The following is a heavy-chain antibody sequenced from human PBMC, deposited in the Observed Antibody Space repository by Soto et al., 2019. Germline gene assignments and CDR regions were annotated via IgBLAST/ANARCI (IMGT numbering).Heavy chain of an antibody. V-gene: IGHV1-69*13. D-gene: IGHD2-21*01. J-gene: IGHJ4*02. Sequence: SVKVSCKASGDTFSSYAISWVRQAPGQGLEWMGGIIPIFATANYAEKFQGRVTITADESTNTAYMELSSLRSDDTAVYYCTKTPPRTSATAYYFDYWGQGTLVTVSS. CDR3: TKTPPRTSATAYYFDY. CDR2: IIPIFATA. CDR1: GDTFSSYA.